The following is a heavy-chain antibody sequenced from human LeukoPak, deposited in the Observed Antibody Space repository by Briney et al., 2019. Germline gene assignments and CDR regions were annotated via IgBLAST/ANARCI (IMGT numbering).Heavy chain of an antibody. CDR2: IIPIFGTA. V-gene: IGHV1-69*01. Sequence: SVKVSCKASGGTFSSYAISWVRQAPGQGLEWMGGIIPIFGTANYAQKVQGRGTITADESTSTAYMELSSLRSEDTAVYYCARNELEHPFDYWGQGTLVTVSS. D-gene: IGHD1/OR15-1a*01. CDR3: ARNELEHPFDY. J-gene: IGHJ4*02. CDR1: GGTFSSYA.